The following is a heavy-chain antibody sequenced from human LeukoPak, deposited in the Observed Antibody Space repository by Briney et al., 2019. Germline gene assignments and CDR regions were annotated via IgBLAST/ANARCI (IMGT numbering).Heavy chain of an antibody. D-gene: IGHD3-9*01. Sequence: ASVKVSCKASGYTFTGYYMHWVRQAPGQGLEWMGWINPNSGGTNYAQKFQGRVTMTRDTSISTAYMELRSLRSDDTAVYYCARDDALTGGNWFDPWGQGTLVTVSS. J-gene: IGHJ5*02. CDR1: GYTFTGYY. CDR2: INPNSGGT. V-gene: IGHV1-2*02. CDR3: ARDDALTGGNWFDP.